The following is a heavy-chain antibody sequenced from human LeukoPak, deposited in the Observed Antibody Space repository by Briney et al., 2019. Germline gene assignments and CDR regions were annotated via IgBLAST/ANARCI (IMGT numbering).Heavy chain of an antibody. J-gene: IGHJ4*02. V-gene: IGHV4-59*08. CDR3: ARRHSSGWFYY. CDR2: IYYSGST. CDR1: GGSISSYY. D-gene: IGHD6-19*01. Sequence: SETLSLTCTVSGGSISSYYWSWIRQPPGKGLEWIGYIYYSGSTNYNPSLKSRVTISVDTSKNQFSLKVNSVTAADTAVYYCARRHSSGWFYYWGQGTLVTVSS.